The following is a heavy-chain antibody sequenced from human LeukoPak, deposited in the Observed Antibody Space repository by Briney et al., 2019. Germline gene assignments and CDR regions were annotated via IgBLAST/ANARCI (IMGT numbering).Heavy chain of an antibody. D-gene: IGHD3-10*01. V-gene: IGHV4-39*07. CDR3: ARDDYYGSGSYYSNWFDP. J-gene: IGHJ5*02. Sequence: SETLSLTCTVSGGSISSSSYYWGWIRQPPGKGLEWIGSIYYSGSTYYNPSLKSRVTISVDTPKNQFSLKLSSVTAADTAVYYCARDDYYGSGSYYSNWFDPWGQGTLVTVSS. CDR2: IYYSGST. CDR1: GGSISSSSYY.